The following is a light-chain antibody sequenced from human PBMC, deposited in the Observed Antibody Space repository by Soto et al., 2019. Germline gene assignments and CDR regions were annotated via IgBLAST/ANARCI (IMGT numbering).Light chain of an antibody. Sequence: EILLTQSPGTLSLSPGETATLSFRASQSIGSNLAWYQQKPGQSPRLLIYGASTRATGLPARFSGSGSGTEFTLTISSLQSEDFALYYCQQYNNWPITFGQGTRLEIK. CDR3: QQYNNWPIT. CDR2: GAS. V-gene: IGKV3-15*01. CDR1: QSIGSN. J-gene: IGKJ5*01.